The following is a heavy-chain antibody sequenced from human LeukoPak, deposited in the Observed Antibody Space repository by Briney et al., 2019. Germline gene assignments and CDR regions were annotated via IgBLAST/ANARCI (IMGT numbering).Heavy chain of an antibody. CDR2: INHSGST. J-gene: IGHJ5*02. Sequence: SSETLSLTCTVSGVSISSYYWSWIRQPPGKGLEWIGEINHSGSTNYNPSLKSRVTISVDTSKNQFSLKLSSVTAADTAVYYCARGRRRIAAAGIIGANWFDPWGQGTLVTVSS. CDR3: ARGRRRIAAAGIIGANWFDP. D-gene: IGHD6-13*01. V-gene: IGHV4-34*01. CDR1: GVSISSYY.